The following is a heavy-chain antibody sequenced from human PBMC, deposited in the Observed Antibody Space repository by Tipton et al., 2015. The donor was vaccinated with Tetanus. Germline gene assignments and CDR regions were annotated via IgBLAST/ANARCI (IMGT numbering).Heavy chain of an antibody. J-gene: IGHJ4*02. D-gene: IGHD5-12*01. CDR3: ASRGYSGRRQIEDY. CDR2: VSYSGST. V-gene: IGHV4-61*08. Sequence: TLSLTCTVSGGSVRSGDYSWNWIRQPPGKGLEWLAYVSYSGSTSSNPSLKSRVTISPETSKNQFSLKLTSVTAAGTAVYYCASRGYSGRRQIEDYWGQGTLFTVSS. CDR1: GGSVRSGDYS.